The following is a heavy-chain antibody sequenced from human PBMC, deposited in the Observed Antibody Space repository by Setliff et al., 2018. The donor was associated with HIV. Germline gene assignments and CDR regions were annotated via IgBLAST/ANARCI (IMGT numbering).Heavy chain of an antibody. V-gene: IGHV4-59*01. CDR1: GDSISNFY. Sequence: SETLSLTCNVSGDSISNFYWNWIRQPPGKGLEWIATIYNSGNSVANPSLKSRVTISVDTSRNQFSPTLNSVTAAETAVYYCARVEAKVRGATYGMDVWGQGTTVTVSS. D-gene: IGHD3-10*01. CDR2: IYNSGNS. CDR3: ARVEAKVRGATYGMDV. J-gene: IGHJ6*02.